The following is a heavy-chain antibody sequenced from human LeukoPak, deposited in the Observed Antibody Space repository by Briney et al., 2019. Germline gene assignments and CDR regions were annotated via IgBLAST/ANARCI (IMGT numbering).Heavy chain of an antibody. CDR1: GFTFSSYS. Sequence: GGSVRLSCAASGFTFSSYSMNWARQAPGKGLEWVANIKEDESEQYYVDSVKGRFTISRDNAKSSLYLQMNSLRLEDTAVYYCARNTALNPSFDYWGQGTVDTVSS. D-gene: IGHD5-18*01. CDR2: IKEDESEQ. V-gene: IGHV3-7*02. CDR3: ARNTALNPSFDY. J-gene: IGHJ4*02.